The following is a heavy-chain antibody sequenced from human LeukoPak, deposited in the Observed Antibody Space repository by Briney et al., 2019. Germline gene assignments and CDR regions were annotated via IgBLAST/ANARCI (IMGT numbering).Heavy chain of an antibody. J-gene: IGHJ4*02. CDR3: ARSRPRGIEVAGSQDHDY. D-gene: IGHD6-19*01. CDR2: IYHSGST. V-gene: IGHV4-38-2*02. Sequence: SETLSLTCTVSGYSISSGYYWGWIRQPPGKGLEWIGSIYHSGSTYYNPSLKSRVTISVDTSKNQFSLKLSSVTAADTAVYYCARSRPRGIEVAGSQDHDYWGQGTLVTVSS. CDR1: GYSISSGYY.